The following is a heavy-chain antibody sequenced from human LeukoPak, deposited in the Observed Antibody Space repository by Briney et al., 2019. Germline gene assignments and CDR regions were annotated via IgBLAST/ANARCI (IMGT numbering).Heavy chain of an antibody. CDR2: IIPIFGTA. V-gene: IGHV1-69*01. CDR3: ARALSYYYGSGDDHYYYGMDV. D-gene: IGHD3-10*01. CDR1: GGTFSSYA. J-gene: IGHJ6*02. Sequence: GASVKVSCKASGGTFSSYAISWVRQAPGQGLEWMGGIIPIFGTANYAQKFQGRVTITADESTSTAYMELSSLRSEDTAVYYCARALSYYYGSGDDHYYYGMDVWGQGTTVTVSS.